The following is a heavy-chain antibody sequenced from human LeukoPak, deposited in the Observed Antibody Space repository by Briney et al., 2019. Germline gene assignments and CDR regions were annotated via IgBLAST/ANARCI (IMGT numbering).Heavy chain of an antibody. CDR1: GFTFSNSW. CDR3: IGHSD. V-gene: IGHV3-7*01. CDR2: ITGEGSDK. D-gene: IGHD5-18*01. Sequence: GGSLRLSCAASGFTFSNSWMTWVRQVPGKGLEWVATITGEGSDKYYVDSVKGRFIISRDNAKNSLHLQMSSLRVEDTAVYYCIGHSDWGQGTLVTVSS. J-gene: IGHJ4*02.